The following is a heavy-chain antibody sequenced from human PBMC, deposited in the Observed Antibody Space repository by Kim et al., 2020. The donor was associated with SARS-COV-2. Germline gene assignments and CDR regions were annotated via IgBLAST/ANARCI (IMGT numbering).Heavy chain of an antibody. J-gene: IGHJ4*02. CDR3: AKARRYWSYYFDY. D-gene: IGHD1-26*01. CDR2: IWYDGSNK. Sequence: GGSLRLSCAASGFTFSSYGMHWVRQAPGKGLEWVAVIWYDGSNKYYADSVKGRFTISRDNSKNTLYLQMNSLRAEYTAVYYCAKARRYWSYYFDYWGQGTLVTVSS. CDR1: GFTFSSYG. V-gene: IGHV3-33*06.